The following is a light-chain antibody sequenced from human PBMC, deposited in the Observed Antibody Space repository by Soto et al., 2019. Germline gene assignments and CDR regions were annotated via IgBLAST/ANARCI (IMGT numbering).Light chain of an antibody. CDR3: QQTKSFPLT. V-gene: IGKV1-12*01. Sequence: DIQMTQSPSSLSASVGDRVTITCRASQDISNSLAWYQQIPGKAPKLLISATSTLQSGVPSRFSGSGSGTDFTLTVGGLQPEDAATYYCQQTKSFPLTFGGGTKVDIK. CDR2: ATS. J-gene: IGKJ4*01. CDR1: QDISNS.